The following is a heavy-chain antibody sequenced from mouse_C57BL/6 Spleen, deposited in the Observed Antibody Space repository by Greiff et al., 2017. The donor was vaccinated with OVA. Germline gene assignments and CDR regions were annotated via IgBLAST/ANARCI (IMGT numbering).Heavy chain of an antibody. CDR2: IYPSDSET. CDR1: GYTFTSYW. Sequence: VQLQQPGAELVRPGSSVKLSCKASGYTFTSYWMDWVKQRPGQGLEWIGNIYPSDSETHYNQKFKDKATLTVDKSSSTAYMQLSSLTSEDSAVYYCARDYLYAMDDGGQGTSVTVSS. V-gene: IGHV1-61*01. D-gene: IGHD5-5*01. J-gene: IGHJ4*01. CDR3: ARDYLYAMDD.